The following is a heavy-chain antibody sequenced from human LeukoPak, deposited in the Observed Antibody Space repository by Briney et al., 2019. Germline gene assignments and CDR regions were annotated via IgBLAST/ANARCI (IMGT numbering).Heavy chain of an antibody. CDR2: IYYSGST. Sequence: PSETLSLTCTVSGGSISSSSYYWGWIRQPPGKGLEWIGSIYYSGSTNYNPSLKSRVTISVDTSKNQFSLKLSSVTAADTAVYYCARESRIYGTGLFDYWGQGTLVTVSS. J-gene: IGHJ4*02. D-gene: IGHD3/OR15-3a*01. CDR1: GGSISSSSYY. CDR3: ARESRIYGTGLFDY. V-gene: IGHV4-39*07.